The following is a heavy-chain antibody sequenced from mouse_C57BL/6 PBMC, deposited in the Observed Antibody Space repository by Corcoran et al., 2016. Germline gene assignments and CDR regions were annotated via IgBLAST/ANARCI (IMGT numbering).Heavy chain of an antibody. CDR3: ARSKVIRYYYGISYEIYFDY. V-gene: IGHV1-75*01. Sequence: QVQLQQSGPELVKPGASVKISCKASGYTFTDYYINWVKQRPGQGLEWIGWIFPGSGSTYYNEKFKGKATLTVDKSSSTAYMLLSSLTSEDSAVYFCARSKVIRYYYGISYEIYFDYWGQGTTLTVSS. D-gene: IGHD1-1*01. CDR2: IFPGSGST. J-gene: IGHJ2*01. CDR1: GYTFTDYY.